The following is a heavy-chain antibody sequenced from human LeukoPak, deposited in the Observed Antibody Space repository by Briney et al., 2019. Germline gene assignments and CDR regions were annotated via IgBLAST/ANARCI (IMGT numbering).Heavy chain of an antibody. J-gene: IGHJ3*02. CDR3: AKDQALWFGELLYGNAFDI. CDR1: GFTFSSYA. Sequence: GGSLRLSCAASGFTFSSYAMSWVRQAPGKGLEWVSAISGSGGSTYYADSVKGRFTISRDNSKNTLYLQMNSLRAEDTAVYYCAKDQALWFGELLYGNAFDIWGQGTMVTVSS. D-gene: IGHD3-10*01. CDR2: ISGSGGST. V-gene: IGHV3-23*01.